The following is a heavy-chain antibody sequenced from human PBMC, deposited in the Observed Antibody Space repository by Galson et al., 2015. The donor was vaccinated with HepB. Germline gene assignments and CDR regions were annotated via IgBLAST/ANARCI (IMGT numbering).Heavy chain of an antibody. J-gene: IGHJ4*02. CDR3: VREYWYRFDY. CDR1: GFTFSDYY. V-gene: IGHV3-72*01. Sequence: SLRLSCAASGFTFSDYYGDWVRQAPGKGLEWVGSITQKADSYATEYVASVTGRFTISRADSKNSLYLQMNSLRTEDTAVYYCVREYWYRFDYWGQGTLVTVSS. D-gene: IGHD2-8*02. CDR2: ITQKADSYAT.